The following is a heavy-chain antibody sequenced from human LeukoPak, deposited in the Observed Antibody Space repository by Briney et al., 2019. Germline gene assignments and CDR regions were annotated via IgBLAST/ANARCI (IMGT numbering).Heavy chain of an antibody. CDR2: FDPEDGET. Sequence: ASVKVSCKVSGYTLTELSMHWVRQAPGKGLEWMGGFDPEDGETIYAQKFQGRVTMTEDTSTDTAYMELSSLRSEDTAVYYCATDLAYDYVWGSYRLDYWGQGTLVTVSS. CDR1: GYTLTELS. J-gene: IGHJ4*02. CDR3: ATDLAYDYVWGSYRLDY. V-gene: IGHV1-24*01. D-gene: IGHD3-16*02.